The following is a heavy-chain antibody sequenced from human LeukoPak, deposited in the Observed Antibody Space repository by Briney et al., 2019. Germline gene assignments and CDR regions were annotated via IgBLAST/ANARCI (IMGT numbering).Heavy chain of an antibody. V-gene: IGHV4-34*01. D-gene: IGHD3-9*01. CDR1: GASFSYDY. CDR3: ARGDDILTGYYPFDY. CDR2: INHSGSI. J-gene: IGHJ4*02. Sequence: SETLSLTCAVYGASFSYDYWSWIRQAPGKGLEWIGEINHSGSITYNPSLKSRVTISVDTSKNQFSLKLSSVTAADTAVYYCARGDDILTGYYPFDYWGQGTLVTVSS.